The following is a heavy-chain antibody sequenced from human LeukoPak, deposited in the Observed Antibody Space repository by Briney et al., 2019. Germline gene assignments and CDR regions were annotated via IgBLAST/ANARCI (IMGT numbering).Heavy chain of an antibody. CDR2: ISGSGGST. V-gene: IGHV3-23*01. D-gene: IGHD3-3*01. CDR1: GFTFSSYA. Sequence: PGGSLRLSCAASGFTFSSYAMSWVRQAPGKGLEWVSAISGSGGSTYYADPVKGRFTISRDNSKNTLYLQMNSLRAEDTAVYYCAKGLNYDFWSGHHNFDYWGQGTLVTVSS. CDR3: AKGLNYDFWSGHHNFDY. J-gene: IGHJ4*02.